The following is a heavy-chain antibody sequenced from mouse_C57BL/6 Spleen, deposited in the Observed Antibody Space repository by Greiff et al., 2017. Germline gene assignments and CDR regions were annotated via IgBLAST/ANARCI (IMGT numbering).Heavy chain of an antibody. CDR2: IGGDGST. Sequence: VQLQQSGPGLVAPSQSLSITCTVSGFSLTSYGVSWVRQPPGKGLEWLGVIGGDGSTNYHSALISRLSISKDNSKSQVFLELISLQTDDTATYYCAKGGYDGYSWYFDVWGTGTTVTVSS. CDR3: AKGGYDGYSWYFDV. D-gene: IGHD2-3*01. J-gene: IGHJ1*03. V-gene: IGHV2-3*01. CDR1: GFSLTSYG.